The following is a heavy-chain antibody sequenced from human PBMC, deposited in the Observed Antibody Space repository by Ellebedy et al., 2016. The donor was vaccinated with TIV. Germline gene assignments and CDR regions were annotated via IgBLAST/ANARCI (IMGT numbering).Heavy chain of an antibody. V-gene: IGHV5-51*01. D-gene: IGHD6-19*01. CDR1: GYSFTSYW. J-gene: IGHJ5*02. Sequence: PGGSLRLSCKGSGYSFTSYWIGWVRQMPGKGLEWMGIIYPGDSDTRYSPSFQGQVTISADKSISTAYLQWSSLKASDTAMYYCARLSGSSGWIPGGWFDPWGQGTLVTVSS. CDR3: ARLSGSSGWIPGGWFDP. CDR2: IYPGDSDT.